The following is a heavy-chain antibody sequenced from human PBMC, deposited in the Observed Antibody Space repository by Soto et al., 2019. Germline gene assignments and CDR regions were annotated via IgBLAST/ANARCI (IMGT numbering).Heavy chain of an antibody. V-gene: IGHV1-18*01. CDR3: ARGRYGDY. Sequence: QVHLVQSGAEVKKPGASVKVSCKGSGYAFTTYGITWVRQAPGPGLEWMGWISAHNGNTNYAQKLQGRVTVTRDTSTSPAYMELRSLRSDDTAVYYCARGRYGDYWGQGALVTGSS. J-gene: IGHJ4*02. CDR1: GYAFTTYG. CDR2: ISAHNGNT. D-gene: IGHD1-1*01.